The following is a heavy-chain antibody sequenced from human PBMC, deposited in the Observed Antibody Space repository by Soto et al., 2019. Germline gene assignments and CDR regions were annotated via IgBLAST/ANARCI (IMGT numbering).Heavy chain of an antibody. CDR3: ASHNIVVVPAAIDRGGYNWFDP. Sequence: SETLSLTCTVSGGSISSSSYYWGWIRQPPGKGLEWIGSIYYSGSTYYNPSLKSRVTISVDTSKNQFSLKLSSVTAADTAVYYCASHNIVVVPAAIDRGGYNWFDPWGQGTLVTVSS. V-gene: IGHV4-39*01. J-gene: IGHJ5*02. CDR2: IYYSGST. CDR1: GGSISSSSYY. D-gene: IGHD2-2*01.